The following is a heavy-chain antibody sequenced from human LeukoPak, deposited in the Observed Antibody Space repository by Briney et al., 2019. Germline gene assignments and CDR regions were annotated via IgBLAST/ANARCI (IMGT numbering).Heavy chain of an antibody. Sequence: SETLSLTCTVSGGSISSTSSYWGWIRQPPGKGLERIGSIYYSGTTYYNPSLKSRVTISVETSKNQFSLRLSSVTAADTAVYYCARYYYDSSGYYYPVDYWGQGTLVTVSS. D-gene: IGHD3-22*01. V-gene: IGHV4-39*01. J-gene: IGHJ4*02. CDR3: ARYYYDSSGYYYPVDY. CDR2: IYYSGTT. CDR1: GGSISSTSSY.